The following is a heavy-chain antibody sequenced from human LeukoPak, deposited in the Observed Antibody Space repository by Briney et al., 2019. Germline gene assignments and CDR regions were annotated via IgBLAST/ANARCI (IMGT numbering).Heavy chain of an antibody. V-gene: IGHV4-39*01. Sequence: NTSETLSLTCTVSGGSISSSSYFWGWIRQPPGKGLEWIGGIFYSGSTYYNPSLNSRVTISIDTSKNQFSLRLSSVTAADTAVYYCARQMNTVTADYWGQGTLVTISS. D-gene: IGHD4-17*01. CDR3: ARQMNTVTADY. CDR2: IFYSGST. CDR1: GGSISSSSYF. J-gene: IGHJ4*02.